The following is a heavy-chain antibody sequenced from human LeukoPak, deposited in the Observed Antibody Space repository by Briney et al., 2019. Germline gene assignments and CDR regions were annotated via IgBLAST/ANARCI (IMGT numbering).Heavy chain of an antibody. V-gene: IGHV1-8*01. Sequence: ASVKVSCKASGYTSTSYDINWVRQATGQGLEWMGWMNPNSGNTGYAQKFQGRVTMTRDTSISTAHMELSSLRFDDSAVYYCAHLDSSGRWLGFDSWGQGTLVTVSA. J-gene: IGHJ4*02. CDR1: GYTSTSYD. CDR2: MNPNSGNT. CDR3: AHLDSSGRWLGFDS. D-gene: IGHD3-22*01.